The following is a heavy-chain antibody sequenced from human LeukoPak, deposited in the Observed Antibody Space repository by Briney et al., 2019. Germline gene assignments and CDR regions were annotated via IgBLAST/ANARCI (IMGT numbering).Heavy chain of an antibody. D-gene: IGHD5-12*01. CDR2: MNPNSGNT. CDR1: GYTFTSYY. V-gene: IGHV1-8*02. Sequence: ASVKVSCKASGYTFTSYYMHWVRQATGQGLEWMGWMNPNSGNTGYAQKFQGRVTMTRNTSISTAYMELSSLRSEDTAVYYCARLRGYSGYDQGYWGQGTLVTVSS. J-gene: IGHJ4*02. CDR3: ARLRGYSGYDQGY.